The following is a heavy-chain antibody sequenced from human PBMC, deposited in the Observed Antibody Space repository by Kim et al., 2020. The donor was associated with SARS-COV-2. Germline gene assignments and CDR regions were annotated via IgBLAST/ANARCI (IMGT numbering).Heavy chain of an antibody. D-gene: IGHD3-10*01. CDR1: GFTVSSNY. V-gene: IGHV3-53*01. Sequence: GGSLRLSCAASGFTVSSNYMSWVRQAPGKGLEWVSFIYSAGTTMYADSVKGRFAISRDNSKNTLYLQMDSLRAEDTAVYYCARWDQYYYQYWGQGTLVTVSS. CDR3: ARWDQYYYQY. J-gene: IGHJ1*01. CDR2: IYSAGTT.